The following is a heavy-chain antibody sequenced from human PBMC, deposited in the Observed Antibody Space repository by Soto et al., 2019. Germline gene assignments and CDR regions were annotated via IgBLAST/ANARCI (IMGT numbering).Heavy chain of an antibody. J-gene: IGHJ4*02. CDR3: ARGSPPDY. CDR1: GFTFSSYG. Sequence: QVQLVESGGGVVQPGRSLRLSCAASGFTFSSYGMHCVRQAPGKGLEWVTVIWDDGSNKHYADSVKGRFTISRDNSKNMVSLQMHSLRVEDTAVYYCARGSPPDYWGQGTLVTVSS. CDR2: IWDDGSNK. V-gene: IGHV3-33*01.